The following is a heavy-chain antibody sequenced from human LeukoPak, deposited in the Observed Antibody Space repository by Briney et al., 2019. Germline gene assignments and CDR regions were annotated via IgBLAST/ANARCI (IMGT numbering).Heavy chain of an antibody. D-gene: IGHD3-9*01. V-gene: IGHV4-34*01. CDR3: ARTLDTTGYFRNFDY. J-gene: IGHJ4*02. CDR1: GGSFRGYY. Sequence: PSETLSLTCGIYGGSFRGYYWSWIRQAPGKGLEWIGEISHSGGTNYNPSLKSRATISGDTSKNQFSLTLYSVTAADTAVYYCARTLDTTGYFRNFDYWGQGSPVTVSS. CDR2: ISHSGGT.